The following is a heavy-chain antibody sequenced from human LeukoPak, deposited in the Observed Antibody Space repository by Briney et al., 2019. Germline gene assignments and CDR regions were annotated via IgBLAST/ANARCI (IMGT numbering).Heavy chain of an antibody. V-gene: IGHV1-2*02. CDR3: ARDPGLFGVYYFDY. J-gene: IGHJ4*02. Sequence: ASVKVSCKASGYTFTSYDINWVRQATGQGLEWMGWINPNSGGTNYAQKFQGRVTMTRDTSISTAYMELSRLRSDDTAVYYCARDPGLFGVYYFDYWGQGTLVTVSS. D-gene: IGHD3-3*01. CDR1: GYTFTSYD. CDR2: INPNSGGT.